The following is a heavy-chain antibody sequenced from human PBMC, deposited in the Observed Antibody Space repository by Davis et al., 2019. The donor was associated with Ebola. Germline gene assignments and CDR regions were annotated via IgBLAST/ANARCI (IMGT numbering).Heavy chain of an antibody. CDR2: IRSKAYGGTT. D-gene: IGHD3-16*01. CDR3: TRESGGGMDV. V-gene: IGHV3-49*04. CDR1: GFTFGDYA. Sequence: GESLKISCTGSGFTFGDYAMSWVRQAPGKGLEWVGFIRSKAYGGTTEYAASVKGRFTISRDDSKTIAYLQMNGLKTEDTAVYYCTRESGGGMDVWGQGTTVTVSS. J-gene: IGHJ6*02.